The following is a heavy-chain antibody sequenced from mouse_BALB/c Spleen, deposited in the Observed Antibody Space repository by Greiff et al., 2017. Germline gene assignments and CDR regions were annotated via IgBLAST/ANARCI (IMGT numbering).Heavy chain of an antibody. CDR3: ARIVDSSGRASMDY. CDR1: GFTFSSYA. D-gene: IGHD3-2*01. Sequence: EVKLMESGGGLVKPGGSLKLSCAASGFTFSSYAMSWVRQSPEKRLEWVAEISSGGSYTYYPDTVTGRFTISRDNAKNTLYLEMSSLRSEDTAMYYCARIVDSSGRASMDYWGQGTSVTVSS. CDR2: ISSGGSYT. V-gene: IGHV5-9-4*01. J-gene: IGHJ4*01.